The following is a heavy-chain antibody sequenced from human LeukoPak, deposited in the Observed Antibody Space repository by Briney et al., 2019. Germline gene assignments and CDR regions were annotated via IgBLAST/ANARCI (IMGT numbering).Heavy chain of an antibody. V-gene: IGHV3-48*01. Sequence: AVSLSLSCAASGFTFSKYSMNWVRQAPGKGLEWVSYISSNGSSVQYADSVKGRFTFSRDNAKNSLYLQMSSLRAEDTAVYYCARDGYDFWSGSIYYYFYMDVWGKGTTVTVSS. CDR2: ISSNGSSV. CDR3: ARDGYDFWSGSIYYYFYMDV. D-gene: IGHD3-3*01. CDR1: GFTFSKYS. J-gene: IGHJ6*03.